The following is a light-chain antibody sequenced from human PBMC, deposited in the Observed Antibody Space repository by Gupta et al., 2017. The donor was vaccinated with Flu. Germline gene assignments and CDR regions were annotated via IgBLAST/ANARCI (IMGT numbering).Light chain of an antibody. CDR2: ATS. CDR3: QQTSNSPPEYS. J-gene: IGKJ2*03. CDR1: QTISSY. Sequence: DIQLTHSPSPLCASLGARVTITCGASQTISSYANWYQQKPDKAPKLLIFATSSLQSGVPSRVSGSGSGTDFTITISNLQPEDFVTYYCQQTSNSPPEYSFGQGT. V-gene: IGKV1-39*01.